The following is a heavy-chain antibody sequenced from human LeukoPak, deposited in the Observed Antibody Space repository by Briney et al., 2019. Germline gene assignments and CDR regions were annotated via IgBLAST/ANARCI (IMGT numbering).Heavy chain of an antibody. CDR3: AGGGASGSYLHWFDP. V-gene: IGHV4-59*01. CDR1: GGSISSYY. D-gene: IGHD3-10*01. Sequence: PSETLSLTCTVSGGSISSYYWNWIRQPPGKGLEWIGYIHYSGSTNYNPSLKSRVTISVDTSKNQFSLKLNSVTAADTAVYYCAGGGASGSYLHWFDPWGQGTLVSVSS. J-gene: IGHJ5*02. CDR2: IHYSGST.